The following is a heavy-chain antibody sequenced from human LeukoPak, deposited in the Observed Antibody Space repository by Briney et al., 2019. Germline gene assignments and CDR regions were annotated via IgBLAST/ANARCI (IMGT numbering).Heavy chain of an antibody. CDR3: ARGSGYVSAFDI. V-gene: IGHV1-69*01. CDR1: GGTFSSYA. Sequence: GASVKVSCKASGGTFSSYAISWVRQAPGQGLEWMGGIIPIFGTANYAQKFQGRVTITADESTSTAYTELSSLRSEDTAVYYCARGSGYVSAFDIWGQGTMVTVSS. D-gene: IGHD3-10*01. J-gene: IGHJ3*02. CDR2: IIPIFGTA.